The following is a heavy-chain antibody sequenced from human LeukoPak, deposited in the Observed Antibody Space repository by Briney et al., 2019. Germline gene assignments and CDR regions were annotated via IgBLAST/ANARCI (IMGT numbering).Heavy chain of an antibody. D-gene: IGHD6-19*01. CDR1: GFTVSSDY. CDR3: ARDEISIAVAAGAFDI. J-gene: IGHJ3*02. V-gene: IGHV3-66*01. CDR2: IYSGGST. Sequence: PGGSLRLSCAASGFTVSSDYMSWVRQAPGKGLEWVSVIYSGGSTYYADSVKGRFTISRDNSKDTLYLQMNSLRAEDTAVYYCARDEISIAVAAGAFDIWGQGTMVTVSS.